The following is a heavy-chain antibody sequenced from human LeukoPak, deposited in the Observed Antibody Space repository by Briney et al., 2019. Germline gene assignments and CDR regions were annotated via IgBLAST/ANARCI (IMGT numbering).Heavy chain of an antibody. CDR2: ISSSSSYI. V-gene: IGHV3-21*01. D-gene: IGHD4-17*01. CDR1: GFTFSSYS. J-gene: IGHJ6*04. Sequence: GGSLRLSCAASGFTFSSYSMNGVRQAPGKGLEWVSPISSSSSYIYYADSVKGRFTISRDNAKNSLYLQMNSLRAEDTAVYYCARGMGDYVYYFYGMDVWGKGTTVTVSS. CDR3: ARGMGDYVYYFYGMDV.